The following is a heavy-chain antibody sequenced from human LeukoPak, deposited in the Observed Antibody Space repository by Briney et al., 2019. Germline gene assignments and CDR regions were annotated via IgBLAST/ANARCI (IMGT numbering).Heavy chain of an antibody. CDR3: VSGIGYDFRYFDY. CDR2: IYYSGST. J-gene: IGHJ4*02. D-gene: IGHD5-12*01. CDR1: GGSISSGAYY. Sequence: SETLSLTCTVSGGSISSGAYYWSWIRQHPGKGLEWIGYIYYSGSTYYNPSLKSRVTISVDTSKNQFSLRLSSVTAADTAVYYCVSGIGYDFRYFDYWGQGTLVTVSS. V-gene: IGHV4-31*03.